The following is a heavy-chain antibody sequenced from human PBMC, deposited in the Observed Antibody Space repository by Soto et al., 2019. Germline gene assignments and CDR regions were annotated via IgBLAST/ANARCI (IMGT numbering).Heavy chain of an antibody. Sequence: GGPLRLSCAASGFSFSSYAMSWVRQAPGKGLDWVSAISGSGTKTHYADSVKGRFTISRDNSKNTLYLQMNSLRAEDTAVYYCAKDHPVIEVVKVFEYWGRGALVTVS. CDR2: ISGSGTKT. CDR3: AKDHPVIEVVKVFEY. D-gene: IGHD3-22*01. CDR1: GFSFSSYA. V-gene: IGHV3-23*01. J-gene: IGHJ4*02.